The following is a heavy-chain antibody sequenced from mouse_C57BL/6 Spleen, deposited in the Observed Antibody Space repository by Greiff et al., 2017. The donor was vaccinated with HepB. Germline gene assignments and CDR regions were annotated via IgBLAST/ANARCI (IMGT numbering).Heavy chain of an antibody. CDR2: IHPNSGST. V-gene: IGHV1-64*01. CDR3: ARGGLYDYDFYYYAMDY. J-gene: IGHJ4*01. CDR1: GYTFTSYW. Sequence: VQLQQPGAELVKPGASVKLSCKASGYTFTSYWMHWVKQRPGQGLEWIGMIHPNSGSTNYNEKFKSKATLTVDKSSSTAYMQLSSLTSEDSAVYYSARGGLYDYDFYYYAMDYWGQGTSVTVSS. D-gene: IGHD2-4*01.